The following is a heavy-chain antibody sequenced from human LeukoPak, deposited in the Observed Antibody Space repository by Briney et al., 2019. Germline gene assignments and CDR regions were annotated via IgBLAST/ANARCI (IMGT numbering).Heavy chain of an antibody. CDR2: IYHGGST. D-gene: IGHD3-22*01. V-gene: IGHV4-4*02. CDR1: GGSISSDNW. CDR3: ARVPFSSGKHYYYYGMDV. J-gene: IGHJ6*02. Sequence: SGTLSLTCAVSGGSISSDNWWSWVRQPPGKGLEWIGEIYHGGSTNYNPSLKSRVTISVDKSKNQFSLKLSSVTAADTAVYYCARVPFSSGKHYYYYGMDVWGQGTTVTVSS.